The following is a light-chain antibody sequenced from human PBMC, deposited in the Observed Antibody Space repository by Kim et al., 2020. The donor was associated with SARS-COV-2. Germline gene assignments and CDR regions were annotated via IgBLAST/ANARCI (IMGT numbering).Light chain of an antibody. CDR1: QDISNY. V-gene: IGKV1-33*01. CDR3: QQYDNLPPLT. Sequence: SVGDRVTITCQASQDISNYLNWYQQKPGKAPKLLIYDASNLETGVPSRFSGSGSGTDFTFTISSLQPEDIATYYCQQYDNLPPLTFGGGIKVDIK. J-gene: IGKJ4*01. CDR2: DAS.